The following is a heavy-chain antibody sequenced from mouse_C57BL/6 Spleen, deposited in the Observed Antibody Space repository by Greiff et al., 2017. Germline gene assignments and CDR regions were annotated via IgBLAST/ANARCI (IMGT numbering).Heavy chain of an antibody. CDR2: IYPGDGDT. CDR3: ARSTVVADWYFDV. J-gene: IGHJ1*03. CDR1: GYAFSSYW. D-gene: IGHD1-1*01. Sequence: QVQLQQSGAELVKPGASVKISCKASGYAFSSYWMNWVKQRPGKGLEWIGQIYPGDGDTNYNGKFKGKATLTADKSSSTAYMQLSSLTSEDSAVYCCARSTVVADWYFDVWGTGTTVTVSS. V-gene: IGHV1-80*01.